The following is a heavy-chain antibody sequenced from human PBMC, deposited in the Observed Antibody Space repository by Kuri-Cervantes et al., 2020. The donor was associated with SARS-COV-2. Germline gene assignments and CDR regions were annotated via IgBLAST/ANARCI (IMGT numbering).Heavy chain of an antibody. CDR3: VRDGDHWNFDY. J-gene: IGHJ4*02. Sequence: GGSLRLSCAAYGFSFNNYVVHWVRQAPGKGLDWLALISYDGGNKYYADSVRGRFTLSRDNAKNMLFLQMNSLRAEDTAVYYCVRDGDHWNFDYWGQGTLVTVSS. V-gene: IGHV3-30-3*01. CDR2: ISYDGGNK. CDR1: GFSFNNYV. D-gene: IGHD1-1*01.